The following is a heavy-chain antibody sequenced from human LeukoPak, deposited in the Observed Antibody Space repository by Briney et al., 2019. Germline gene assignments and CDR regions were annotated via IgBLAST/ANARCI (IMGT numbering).Heavy chain of an antibody. Sequence: SVKVSCKASGGTFSSYAISWVRQAPGQGLEWMGRIIPIFGTANYAQKFQGRVTITADKSTGTAYMELSSLRSEDTAVYYCATLGYSYGYRSFDYWGQGTLVTVSS. D-gene: IGHD5-18*01. V-gene: IGHV1-69*06. J-gene: IGHJ4*02. CDR3: ATLGYSYGYRSFDY. CDR1: GGTFSSYA. CDR2: IIPIFGTA.